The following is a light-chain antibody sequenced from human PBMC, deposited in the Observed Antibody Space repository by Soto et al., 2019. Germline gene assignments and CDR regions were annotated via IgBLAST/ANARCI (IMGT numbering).Light chain of an antibody. V-gene: IGKV1-5*03. CDR3: QHYCSYSEA. CDR1: QSITSW. J-gene: IGKJ1*01. CDR2: KES. Sequence: DIQMTQSPSTLSASVGDRVTITCRASQSITSWLVWYLQNPGKASNFLFYKESSIDSGVPSRFSGSGSGSELTLTMRSLQPDDFATDYCQHYCSYSEAFGQGTKV.